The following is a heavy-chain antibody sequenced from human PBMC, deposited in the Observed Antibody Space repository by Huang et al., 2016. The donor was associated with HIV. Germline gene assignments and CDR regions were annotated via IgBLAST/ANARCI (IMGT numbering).Heavy chain of an antibody. V-gene: IGHV1-69*10. J-gene: IGHJ4*03. CDR1: GVSFSDYD. Sequence: QAQLVQSGAAVMKPGSSVRVSCKASGVSFSDYDFSWVRRAHGQGLDWMGGIIPRFGLTNYATRLQGRVTIAADKSSNTVYLELTRLRSGDTAVYYCAREGQNWLGKPFGALAFWGQGTEVIVSS. CDR2: IIPRFGLT. D-gene: IGHD3-16*01. CDR3: AREGQNWLGKPFGALAF.